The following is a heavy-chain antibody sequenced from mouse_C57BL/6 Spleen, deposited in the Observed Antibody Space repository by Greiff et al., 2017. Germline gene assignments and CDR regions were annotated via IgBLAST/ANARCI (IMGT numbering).Heavy chain of an antibody. Sequence: EVQLVESGGGLVKPGGSLKLSCAASGFTFSSYAMSWVRQTPGKRLEWVATISDGGSYTYYPDNVKGRFTISRDNANNNLYLQMSHLKSEDTAMYYCARAITTVVDAMGYWGQGTSVTVSS. CDR1: GFTFSSYA. D-gene: IGHD1-1*01. CDR2: ISDGGSYT. J-gene: IGHJ4*01. CDR3: ARAITTVVDAMGY. V-gene: IGHV5-4*01.